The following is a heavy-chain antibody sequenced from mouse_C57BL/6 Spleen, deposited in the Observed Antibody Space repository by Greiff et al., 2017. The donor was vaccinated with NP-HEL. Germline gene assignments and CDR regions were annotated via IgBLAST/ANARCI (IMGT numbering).Heavy chain of an antibody. J-gene: IGHJ4*01. CDR1: GYTFTDYY. CDR3: AREKVYYGSHYAMDY. Sequence: QVQLQQSGAELVRPGASVKLSCKASGYTFTDYYINWVKQRPGQGLEWIARIYPGSGNTYYNEKFKGKATLTAEKSSSTAYMQLSSLTSEDSAVYFCAREKVYYGSHYAMDYWGQGTSVTVSS. D-gene: IGHD1-1*01. V-gene: IGHV1-76*01. CDR2: IYPGSGNT.